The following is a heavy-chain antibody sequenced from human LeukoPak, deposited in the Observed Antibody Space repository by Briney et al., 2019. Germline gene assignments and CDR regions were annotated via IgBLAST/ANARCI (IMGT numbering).Heavy chain of an antibody. V-gene: IGHV3-30-3*01. Sequence: PGRSLRLSCAASGFTFSSYAMHWVRQAPGKGLEWVAVVSYDGSNKYYADSVKGRFTISRDNSKNTLYLQMNSLRAEDTAVYYCARVGGLTTPDYWGQGTLVTVSS. J-gene: IGHJ4*02. CDR2: VSYDGSNK. CDR3: ARVGGLTTPDY. D-gene: IGHD3-3*01. CDR1: GFTFSSYA.